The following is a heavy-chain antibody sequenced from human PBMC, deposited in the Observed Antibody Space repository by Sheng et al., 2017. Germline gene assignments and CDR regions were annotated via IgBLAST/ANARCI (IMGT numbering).Heavy chain of an antibody. CDR2: INPNSGGT. J-gene: IGHJ5*02. D-gene: IGHD1-26*01. Sequence: QVQLVQSGAEVKKPGASVKVSCKASGYTFTGYYMHWVRQAPGQGLEWMGWINPNSGGTNYAQKFQGRVTMTRDTSISTAYMELSRLRSDDTAVYYCAREYVGGSYGMNWFDPWGQGTLVTVSS. CDR3: AREYVGGSYGMNWFDP. V-gene: IGHV1-2*02. CDR1: GYTFTGYY.